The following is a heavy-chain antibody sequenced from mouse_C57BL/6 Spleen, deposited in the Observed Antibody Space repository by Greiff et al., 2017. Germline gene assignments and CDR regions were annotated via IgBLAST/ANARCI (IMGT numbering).Heavy chain of an antibody. V-gene: IGHV5-6*01. CDR3: ARESSGYVGYYAMDY. CDR1: GFTFSSYG. Sequence: EVKVVESGGDLVKPGGSLKLSCAASGFTFSSYGMSWVRQTPDKRLEWVATISSGGSYTYYPDSVKGRFTISRDNAKNTLYLQMSSLKSEDTAMYYCARESSGYVGYYAMDYWGQGTSVTVSS. CDR2: ISSGGSYT. D-gene: IGHD3-2*02. J-gene: IGHJ4*01.